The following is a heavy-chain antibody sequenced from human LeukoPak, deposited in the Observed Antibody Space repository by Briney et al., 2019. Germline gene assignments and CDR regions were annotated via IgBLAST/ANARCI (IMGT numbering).Heavy chain of an antibody. CDR3: ARDRYGFDAFDI. J-gene: IGHJ3*02. D-gene: IGHD3-16*02. V-gene: IGHV4-59*01. Sequence: PSETLSLTCTVSGCSISSYYWSWIRQPPGKGLEWIGYIYYSGSTNYNPSLKSRVTISVDTSKNQFSLKLSSVTAADTAVYYCARDRYGFDAFDIWGQGTMVTVSS. CDR2: IYYSGST. CDR1: GCSISSYY.